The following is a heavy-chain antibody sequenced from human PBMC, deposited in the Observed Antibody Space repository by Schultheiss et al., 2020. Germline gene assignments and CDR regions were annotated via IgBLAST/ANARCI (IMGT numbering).Heavy chain of an antibody. V-gene: IGHV3-48*03. CDR3: AKDGYYDSSGYFDY. Sequence: GGSLRLSCAASGFTFSSYEMNWVRQAPGKGLEWVSYISSSSSYIYYADSVKGRFTISRDNAKNSLYLQMNSLRAGDTAVYYCAKDGYYDSSGYFDYWGQGTLVTVSS. CDR1: GFTFSSYE. J-gene: IGHJ4*02. CDR2: ISSSSSYI. D-gene: IGHD3-22*01.